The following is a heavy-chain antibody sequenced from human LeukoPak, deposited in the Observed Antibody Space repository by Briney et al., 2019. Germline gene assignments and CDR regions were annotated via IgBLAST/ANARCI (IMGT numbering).Heavy chain of an antibody. V-gene: IGHV4-59*01. D-gene: IGHD2-21*02. Sequence: SETLSLTCTVSGGSITNYYWNWIRQPPWKGLEWIGYVFYSGSTNYNPSLKSRVTISVDTSKNQFSLKLTSVTAADTALYYCARDAVTYDAFDIWGQGTMVTVSS. CDR2: VFYSGST. J-gene: IGHJ3*02. CDR1: GGSITNYY. CDR3: ARDAVTYDAFDI.